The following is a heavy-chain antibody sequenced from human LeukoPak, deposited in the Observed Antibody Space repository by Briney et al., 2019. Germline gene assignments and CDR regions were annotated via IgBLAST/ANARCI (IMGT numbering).Heavy chain of an antibody. CDR3: ARDVEPESLLWFGELFPAFDY. J-gene: IGHJ4*02. V-gene: IGHV1-18*01. D-gene: IGHD3-10*01. CDR1: GYTFTSYG. CDR2: ISAYNGNT. Sequence: ASVKVSCKASGYTFTSYGISWVRQAPGQGLEWMGWISAYNGNTNYAQKLQGRVTMTTDTSTSTAYMELRSLRSDDTAVYYGARDVEPESLLWFGELFPAFDYWGQGTLVTVSS.